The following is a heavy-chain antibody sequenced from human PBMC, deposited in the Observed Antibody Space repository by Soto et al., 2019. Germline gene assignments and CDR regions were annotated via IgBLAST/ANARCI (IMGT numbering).Heavy chain of an antibody. J-gene: IGHJ4*02. CDR2: IYYSGST. V-gene: IGHV4-31*03. Sequence: SETLSLTCTVSGGSISSGGYYWSWIRQHPGKGLEWIGYIYYSGSTYHNPSLKSRVTISVDTSKNQFSLKLSSVTAADTAVYYCARLRLLWFGGLLSPPPYYFDYWGQGTLVTVSS. CDR1: GGSISSGGYY. CDR3: ARLRLLWFGGLLSPPPYYFDY. D-gene: IGHD3-10*01.